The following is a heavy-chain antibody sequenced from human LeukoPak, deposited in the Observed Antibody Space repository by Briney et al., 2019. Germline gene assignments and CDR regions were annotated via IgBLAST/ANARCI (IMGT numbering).Heavy chain of an antibody. J-gene: IGHJ3*02. Sequence: PSETLSLTCTVSGGSISRTSYYWDWSREPPGKGLGWIGDVFDSGSTHYNPSLKSRVTISVDTSKNQFSLRLSSVTAADTAVCYCARHTRPGHSGYENAFDIWGQGTMVTVSS. CDR1: GGSISRTSYY. CDR3: ARHTRPGHSGYENAFDI. V-gene: IGHV4-39*01. D-gene: IGHD5-12*01. CDR2: VFDSGST.